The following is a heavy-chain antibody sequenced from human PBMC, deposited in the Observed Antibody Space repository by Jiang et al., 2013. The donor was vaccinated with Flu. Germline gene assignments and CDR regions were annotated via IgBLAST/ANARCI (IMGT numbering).Heavy chain of an antibody. Sequence: AEVKKPGESLKISCKGSGYSFTSYWIGWVRQMPGKGLEWMGIIYPGDSDTRYSPSFQGQVTISADKSISTAYLQWSSLKASDTAMYYCATPRVESRDYYGMDVWGQGTTVTVSS. CDR2: IYPGDSDT. V-gene: IGHV5-51*03. J-gene: IGHJ6*02. CDR3: ATPRVESRDYYGMDV. D-gene: IGHD1-1*01. CDR1: GYSFTSYW.